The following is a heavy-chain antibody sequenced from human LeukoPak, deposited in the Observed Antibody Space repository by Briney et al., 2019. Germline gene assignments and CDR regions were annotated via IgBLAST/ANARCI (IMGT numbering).Heavy chain of an antibody. CDR1: GGSISSSSSY. V-gene: IGHV4-39*07. CDR2: IFYSGST. Sequence: SETLSLTCTVSGGSISSSSSYWGWIRQSPGKGLEWIGSIFYSGSTNYNPSLKSRVTISVDTSKNQFSLKLSSVTAADTAVYYCARVGNPLVTVFAWFDPWGQGTLVTVSS. CDR3: ARVGNPLVTVFAWFDP. D-gene: IGHD1-14*01. J-gene: IGHJ5*02.